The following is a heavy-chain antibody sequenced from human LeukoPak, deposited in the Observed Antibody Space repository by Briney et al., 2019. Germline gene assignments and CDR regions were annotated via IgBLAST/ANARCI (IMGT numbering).Heavy chain of an antibody. V-gene: IGHV4-31*03. CDR1: AGSISSGGYY. Sequence: SQTLSLTCTVSAGSISSGGYYWSWIRQHPGKGLEWIGYIYYSGSTYYNPSLKSRVTISVDTSKNQFSLKLSSVTAADTAVYYCARRSSSWKNWFNPWGQGTLVTVSS. J-gene: IGHJ5*02. CDR2: IYYSGST. D-gene: IGHD6-13*01. CDR3: ARRSSSWKNWFNP.